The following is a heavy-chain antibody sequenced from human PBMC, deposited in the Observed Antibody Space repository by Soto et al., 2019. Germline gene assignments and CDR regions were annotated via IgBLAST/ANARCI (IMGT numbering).Heavy chain of an antibody. D-gene: IGHD3-10*01. J-gene: IGHJ5*02. Sequence: SETLSLTCTVSGAPISSGDYYWSWVRQAPGKGLEWVGYIYYSGSTYYNPSLKRRLDISLDVSKNLFSLKLSSVTAADTAVYYCAREWKVTMVRGDTYNWFDPWGQGTLVTVSS. CDR2: IYYSGST. CDR1: GAPISSGDYY. CDR3: AREWKVTMVRGDTYNWFDP. V-gene: IGHV4-30-4*01.